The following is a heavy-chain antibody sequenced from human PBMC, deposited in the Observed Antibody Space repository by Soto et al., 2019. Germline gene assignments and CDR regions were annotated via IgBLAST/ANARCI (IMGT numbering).Heavy chain of an antibody. CDR3: ATSDWAW. J-gene: IGHJ4*02. CDR2: IKAGNGDT. Sequence: ASVKVSCETSGYIFADYAIHWVRQAHGQGLEWVGWIKAGNGDTRYSPKLQGRLTITRDISASTAYMELNGLKSADTAIYYCATSDWAWWGRGTLVTVSS. D-gene: IGHD3-9*01. V-gene: IGHV1-3*01. CDR1: GYIFADYA.